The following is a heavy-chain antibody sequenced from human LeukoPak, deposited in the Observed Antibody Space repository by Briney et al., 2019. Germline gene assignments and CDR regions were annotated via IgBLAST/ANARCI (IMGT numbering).Heavy chain of an antibody. CDR2: IKNDGSEK. Sequence: GGSLRLSCAASEFTFSTYRMSWVRQAPGKGLEWVSNIKNDGSEKNYADSVKGRFTISRDNTRNSLFLQMNSLRAEDTAVYYCARERNYYGSGTYNYAYDIWGQGTRVTVSS. CDR1: EFTFSTYR. V-gene: IGHV3-7*01. J-gene: IGHJ3*02. CDR3: ARERNYYGSGTYNYAYDI. D-gene: IGHD3-10*01.